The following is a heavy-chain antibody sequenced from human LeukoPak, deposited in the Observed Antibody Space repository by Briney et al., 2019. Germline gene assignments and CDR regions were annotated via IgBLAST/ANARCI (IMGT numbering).Heavy chain of an antibody. CDR3: ARWSGSVTARNYYYYMDV. V-gene: IGHV4-30-2*01. J-gene: IGHJ6*03. CDR2: IYHSGST. CDR1: GGSISSGGYY. Sequence: PSETLSLTCTVSGGSISSGGYYWSWIRQPPGKGLEWIGYIYHSGSTYYNPSLKSRVTISVDRSKNQFSLKLSSVTAADTAVYYCARWSGSVTARNYYYYMDVWGEGTTVTVS. D-gene: IGHD6-6*01.